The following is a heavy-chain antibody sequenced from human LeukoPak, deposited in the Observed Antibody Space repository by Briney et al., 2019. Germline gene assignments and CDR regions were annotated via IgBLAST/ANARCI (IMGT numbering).Heavy chain of an antibody. CDR2: NHPGDSDN. V-gene: IGHV5-51*01. CDR1: GYRFTSYW. CDR3: ARRDPIGTFDY. Sequence: GGPLKISLKGSGYRFTSYWIGWVRPVPGKGLGGRGNNHPGDSDNRYSPSFQGQVTISADKSISTAYLQWSSLKASDTAMYICARRDPIGTFDYWGQGTLVTVSS. J-gene: IGHJ4*02. D-gene: IGHD1-1*01.